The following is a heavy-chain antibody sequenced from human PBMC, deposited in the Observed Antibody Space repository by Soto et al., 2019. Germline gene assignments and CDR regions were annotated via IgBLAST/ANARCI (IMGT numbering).Heavy chain of an antibody. D-gene: IGHD3-9*01. Sequence: TSETLCLTCPVSGGSISSYYLSWIRQPPGKGLEWIEYIYHSGSTNYNPSLKSRVTLSVDTSKNQLSLKLSSVTAADTAVYYCARHSPDFDWLSQFDYWGQGTLVTVSS. J-gene: IGHJ4*02. CDR1: GGSISSYY. CDR2: IYHSGST. CDR3: ARHSPDFDWLSQFDY. V-gene: IGHV4-59*08.